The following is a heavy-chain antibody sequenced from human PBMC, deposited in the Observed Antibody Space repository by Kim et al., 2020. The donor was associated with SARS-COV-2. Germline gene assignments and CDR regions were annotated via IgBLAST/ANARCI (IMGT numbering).Heavy chain of an antibody. CDR2: IYYSGST. Sequence: SETLSLTCTVSGGSISSYYWSWIRQPPGKGLEWIGYIYYSGSTNYNPSLKSRVTISVDTSKNQFSLKLSSVTAADTAVYYCARQVGATFYFDYWGQGTLV. CDR1: GGSISSYY. CDR3: ARQVGATFYFDY. J-gene: IGHJ4*02. D-gene: IGHD1-26*01. V-gene: IGHV4-59*08.